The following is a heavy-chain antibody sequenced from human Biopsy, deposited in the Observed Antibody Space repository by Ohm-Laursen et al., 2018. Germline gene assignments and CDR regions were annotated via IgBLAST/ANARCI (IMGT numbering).Heavy chain of an antibody. CDR2: VYYSGTT. CDR3: ARDVKRYCSGTSCYSGYFGMDV. D-gene: IGHD2-2*01. CDR1: GGSVSDSFHF. Sequence: SDTLSLTCTVSGGSVSDSFHFWSWIRQPPGKGLEWIGDVYYSGTTNYNPSLKSRLTISLDTSKNQFSLNLNSVTAADTAVYFCARDVKRYCSGTSCYSGYFGMDVWGQGTTVTVS. J-gene: IGHJ6*02. V-gene: IGHV4-61*01.